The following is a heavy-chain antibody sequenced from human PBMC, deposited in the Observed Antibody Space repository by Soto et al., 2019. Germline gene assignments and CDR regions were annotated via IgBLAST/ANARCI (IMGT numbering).Heavy chain of an antibody. Sequence: LSCAASGFTFSSYAMHWVRQAPGKGLEWVAVISYDGSNKYYADSVKGRFTISRDNSKNTLYLQMNSLRAEDTAVYYCAREALRRSPGPFHAFDIWGQGTMVTVSS. J-gene: IGHJ3*02. D-gene: IGHD4-17*01. CDR3: AREALRRSPGPFHAFDI. V-gene: IGHV3-30-3*01. CDR2: ISYDGSNK. CDR1: GFTFSSYA.